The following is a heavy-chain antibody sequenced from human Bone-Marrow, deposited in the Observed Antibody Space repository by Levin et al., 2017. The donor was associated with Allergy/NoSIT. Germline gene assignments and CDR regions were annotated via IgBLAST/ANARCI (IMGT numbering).Heavy chain of an antibody. Sequence: GESLKISCAASGFTFSSYGMHWVRQAPGKGLEWVAVIWYDGSNKYYADSVKGRFTISRDNSKNTLYLQMNSLRAEDTAVYYCARAEYYYDSSATMGDYYYYGMDVWGQGTTVTVSS. CDR1: GFTFSSYG. CDR2: IWYDGSNK. D-gene: IGHD3-22*01. V-gene: IGHV3-33*01. CDR3: ARAEYYYDSSATMGDYYYYGMDV. J-gene: IGHJ6*02.